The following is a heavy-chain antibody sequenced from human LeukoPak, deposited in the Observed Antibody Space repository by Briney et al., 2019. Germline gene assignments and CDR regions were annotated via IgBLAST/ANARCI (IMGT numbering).Heavy chain of an antibody. D-gene: IGHD5-12*01. CDR3: ARGRSSGYHLDY. CDR2: IYYSGST. Sequence: PSQTLSLTCTVSGGSISSGSCYWSWIRQHPGKGLEWIGYIYYSGSTYYNPSLKSRVTISVDTSKNQFSLKLNSVTAADTAVYYCARGRSSGYHLDYWGQGTLVTVSS. CDR1: GGSISSGSCY. V-gene: IGHV4-31*03. J-gene: IGHJ4*02.